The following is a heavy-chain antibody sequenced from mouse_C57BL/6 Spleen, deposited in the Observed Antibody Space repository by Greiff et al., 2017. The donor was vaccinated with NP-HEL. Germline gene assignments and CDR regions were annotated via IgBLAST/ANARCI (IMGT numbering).Heavy chain of an antibody. D-gene: IGHD1-1*01. CDR1: GYSFTGYF. CDR3: ASNYGSSYWYFDV. V-gene: IGHV1-37*01. J-gene: IGHJ1*03. Sequence: VHVKQSGPELVKPGASVKISCKASGYSFTGYFMNWVKQSHGKSLEWIGRINPYNGDTFYNQKFKGKATLTVDKSSSTAHMELLSLTSEDVAVYYCASNYGSSYWYFDVWGTGTTVTVSS. CDR2: INPYNGDT.